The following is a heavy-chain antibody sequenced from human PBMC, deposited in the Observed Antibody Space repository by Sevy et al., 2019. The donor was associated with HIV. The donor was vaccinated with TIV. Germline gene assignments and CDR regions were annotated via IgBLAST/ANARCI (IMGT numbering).Heavy chain of an antibody. V-gene: IGHV4-59*01. CDR2: IYNVGDT. Sequence: SETLSLTCTVSGGSISGYYWSWIRQSPGKGLEWIGYIYNVGDTRYNPSLKNRVTITMATSKNQFSLHLNSVTAADTAVYYCARRVPALAGNWFDPWGQGTLVTVSS. CDR1: GGSISGYY. CDR3: ARRVPALAGNWFDP. J-gene: IGHJ5*02.